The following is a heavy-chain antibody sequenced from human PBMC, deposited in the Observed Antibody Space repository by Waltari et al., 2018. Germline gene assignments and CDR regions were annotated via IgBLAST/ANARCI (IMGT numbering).Heavy chain of an antibody. CDR2: IYHSGST. CDR1: GSSISSGYY. D-gene: IGHD1-26*01. CDR3: ARDLAHSGSYGLDPSDY. J-gene: IGHJ4*02. V-gene: IGHV4-38-2*02. Sequence: QVQLQESGPGLVKPSETLSLTCAVSGSSISSGYYWGWIRQPPGKGLEWIGSIYHSGSTYYNPSLKSRVTISVDTSKNQFSLKLSSVTAADTAVYYCARDLAHSGSYGLDPSDYWGQGTLVTVSS.